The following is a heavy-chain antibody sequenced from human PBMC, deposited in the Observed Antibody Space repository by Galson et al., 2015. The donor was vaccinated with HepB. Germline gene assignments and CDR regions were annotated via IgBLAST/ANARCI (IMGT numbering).Heavy chain of an antibody. V-gene: IGHV3-15*01. J-gene: IGHJ4*02. CDR2: IKSKTDGGTT. CDR3: TTSCSGSYPGDY. D-gene: IGHD1-26*01. Sequence: SLRLSCAASGFTFSNAWMSWVRQAPGKGLEWVGRIKSKTDGGTTDYAAPVKGRFTISRDDSKNTLYLQMNSLKTEDTAVYYCTTSCSGSYPGDYWGQGTLVTVSS. CDR1: GFTFSNAW.